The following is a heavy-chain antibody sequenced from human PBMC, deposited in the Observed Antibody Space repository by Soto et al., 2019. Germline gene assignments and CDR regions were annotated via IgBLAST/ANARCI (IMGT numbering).Heavy chain of an antibody. V-gene: IGHV1-2*04. J-gene: IGHJ6*02. CDR2: INPNSGGT. Sequence: ASVKVSCKASGYTFTGYYMHWVRQAPGQGLEWMGWINPNSGGTSYAQKFQGWVTMTRDTSISTAYMELSRLRSDDTAVYYCARDLGPGNAGTRDYYYGMDVWGQGTTVTVSS. CDR1: GYTFTGYY. D-gene: IGHD1-1*01. CDR3: ARDLGPGNAGTRDYYYGMDV.